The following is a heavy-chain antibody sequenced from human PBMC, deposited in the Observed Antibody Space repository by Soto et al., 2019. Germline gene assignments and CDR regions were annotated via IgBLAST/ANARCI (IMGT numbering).Heavy chain of an antibody. CDR3: AGWIQLQQYYYYGMDV. Sequence: TLSLTCAVSGGSISSINWWSWVRQPPGKGLEWIGEIYHSGSTNYNPSLKSRVTISVDKSKNQFSLKLSSVTAADTAVYYCAGWIQLQQYYYYGMDVWGQGTTVTVSS. J-gene: IGHJ6*02. CDR1: GGSISSINW. CDR2: IYHSGST. D-gene: IGHD5-18*01. V-gene: IGHV4-4*02.